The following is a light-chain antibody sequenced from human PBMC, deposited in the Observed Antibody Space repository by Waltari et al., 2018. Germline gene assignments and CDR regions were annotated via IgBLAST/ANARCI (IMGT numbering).Light chain of an antibody. J-gene: IGLJ2*01. CDR1: NIGDKS. CDR2: DDG. CDR3: QVWDSTSGVV. V-gene: IGLV3-21*04. Sequence: SSVLTQPPSVSVAPGKTARITCGENNIGDKSVHWYQQKPGQAPVMVIYDDGGRPSGIPERCSGSNSGNTATLTISRVEAGDEADYYCQVWDSTSGVVFGGGTKLTVL.